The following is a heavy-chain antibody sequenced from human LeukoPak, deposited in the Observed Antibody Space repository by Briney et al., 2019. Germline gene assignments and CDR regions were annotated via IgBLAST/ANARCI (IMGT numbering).Heavy chain of an antibody. D-gene: IGHD2-21*02. CDR3: ARDRGCGTNCYSAFDI. CDR2: INPSCGST. CDR1: GYTFTSYY. Sequence: ASVKVSCKASGYTFTSYYIHWVRQAPGQGLEWMGIINPSCGSTNYAQKFQGRVTMTRDTSTNTVYMELSSLRSEDTAVYCCARDRGCGTNCYSAFDIWGQGTMITVSS. J-gene: IGHJ3*02. V-gene: IGHV1-46*01.